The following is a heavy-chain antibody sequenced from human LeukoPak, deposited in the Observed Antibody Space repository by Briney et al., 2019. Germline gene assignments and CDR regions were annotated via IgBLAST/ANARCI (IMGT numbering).Heavy chain of an antibody. V-gene: IGHV4-59*02. Sequence: SETLSLTCTVSGVSVSSFFWSWIRQPPGKGLEFIGYINNRGGTKINPSLASRVTMSVDTSKNQFSLKLSSVTAADTAVYYCARYLRDSGTYIFDYWGQGTLVTVSS. CDR2: INNRGGT. CDR3: ARYLRDSGTYIFDY. D-gene: IGHD1-1*01. J-gene: IGHJ4*02. CDR1: GVSVSSFF.